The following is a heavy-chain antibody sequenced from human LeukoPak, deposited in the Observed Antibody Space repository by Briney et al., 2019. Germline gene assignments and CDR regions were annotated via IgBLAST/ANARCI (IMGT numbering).Heavy chain of an antibody. J-gene: IGHJ4*02. CDR3: AREWQGGIAAAGTRIEGDY. Sequence: GGSLRLSWAVSGFSVSGYWMTWVRQAPGKGLEWVANIKQGGSEKNYVDSVKGRFTISRDNAENSLFLQMNSLRVEDTAVYYCAREWQGGIAAAGTRIEGDYWGQGTLVAVSS. CDR1: GFSVSGYW. D-gene: IGHD6-13*01. V-gene: IGHV3-7*01. CDR2: IKQGGSEK.